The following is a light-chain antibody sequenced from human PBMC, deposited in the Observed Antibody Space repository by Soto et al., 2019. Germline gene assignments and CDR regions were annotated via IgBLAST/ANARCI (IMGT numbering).Light chain of an antibody. CDR2: LGS. V-gene: IGKV2-28*01. Sequence: IVMTQSPLSLPVTPGEPASISCRSSRSLLSSNGNNYLDWYLQKPGQSPQLLIYLGSNRASGVPDTFRGSGSGTDFTLRISRVEAEDVGVYYFMQTLTVPLTFGGGTKVEVK. CDR3: MQTLTVPLT. J-gene: IGKJ4*01. CDR1: RSLLSSNGNNY.